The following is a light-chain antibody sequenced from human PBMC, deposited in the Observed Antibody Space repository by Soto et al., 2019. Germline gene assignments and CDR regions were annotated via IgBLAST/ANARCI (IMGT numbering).Light chain of an antibody. Sequence: EFVLTQSPGTLSLSPWERATLSCRASQTVRNNYLAWYQQKPGQAPRLLIYDASSRATGIPDRFSGGGSGTDFTLTISRLEPEDFAVYYCQQYGNSRTFGQGTRLEI. CDR1: QTVRNNY. CDR3: QQYGNSRT. V-gene: IGKV3-20*01. CDR2: DAS. J-gene: IGKJ5*01.